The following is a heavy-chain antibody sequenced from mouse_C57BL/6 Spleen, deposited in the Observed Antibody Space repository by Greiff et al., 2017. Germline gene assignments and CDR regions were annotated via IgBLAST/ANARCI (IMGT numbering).Heavy chain of an antibody. Sequence: QVQLQQSGAELVKPGASVKISCKASGYAFSSYWMNWVKQRPGQGLEWIGQIYPGDGDTNYNGKFKGKATLTADKSSSTAYMPLSSLTSEDSAVYFCARAVYYYGSSYLYWYFGVWGTGTTVTVSS. D-gene: IGHD1-1*01. J-gene: IGHJ1*03. CDR3: ARAVYYYGSSYLYWYFGV. V-gene: IGHV1-80*01. CDR2: IYPGDGDT. CDR1: GYAFSSYW.